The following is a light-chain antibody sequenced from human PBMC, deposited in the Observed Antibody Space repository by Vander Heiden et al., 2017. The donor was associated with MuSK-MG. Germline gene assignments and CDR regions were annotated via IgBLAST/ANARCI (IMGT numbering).Light chain of an antibody. V-gene: IGKV3-20*01. CDR3: QQYDWAVPGFT. J-gene: IGKJ2*01. CDR2: GAS. CDR1: QSVYSSY. Sequence: EVVLTQSPGTLSLSPGERATLSCRASQSVYSSYFAWYQQKPGQAPRLLIHGASSRATGIPDRFSGSGSGTDFTLTISRLEPEDFAVYYCQQYDWAVPGFTFGQGTKLEIK.